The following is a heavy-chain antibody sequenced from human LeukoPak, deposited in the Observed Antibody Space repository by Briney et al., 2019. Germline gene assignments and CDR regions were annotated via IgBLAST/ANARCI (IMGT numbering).Heavy chain of an antibody. D-gene: IGHD3-9*01. J-gene: IGHJ5*02. CDR2: ISYDGGNK. Sequence: GGSLRLSCAASGFTFSSYAMHWVRQAPGKGLEWVAVISYDGGNKYYADSVKGRFTISRDNSKNTLYLQMNSLRAEDTAVYYCARAGGYDILTGYSLRYDWFDPWGQGTLVTVSS. V-gene: IGHV3-30*04. CDR3: ARAGGYDILTGYSLRYDWFDP. CDR1: GFTFSSYA.